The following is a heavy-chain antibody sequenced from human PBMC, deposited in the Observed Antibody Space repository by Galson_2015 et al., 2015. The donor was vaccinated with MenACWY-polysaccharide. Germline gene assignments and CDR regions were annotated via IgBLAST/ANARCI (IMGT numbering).Heavy chain of an antibody. V-gene: IGHV3-30*18. D-gene: IGHD6-13*01. CDR1: GFSFSTYD. J-gene: IGHJ6*03. CDR3: AKGGQQLTRSTYYMDV. CDR2: ISYDGSNK. Sequence: SLRLSCAASGFSFSTYDIHWVRQAPGKGLEWMAVISYDGSNKYYADSVKGRFTISRDNSKNTLYLQMNSLRAEDTAVYYCAKGGQQLTRSTYYMDVWGKGTTVTVSS.